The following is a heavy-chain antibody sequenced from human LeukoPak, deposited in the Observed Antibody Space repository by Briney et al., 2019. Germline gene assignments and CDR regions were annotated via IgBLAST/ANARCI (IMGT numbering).Heavy chain of an antibody. CDR3: AKDFSYYYDRGIDI. J-gene: IGHJ3*02. Sequence: PGGSLRLSCAASGFTFSSYGMHWVRQAPGKGLEWVAFIRYDGSNKYYADSVKGRFTISRDNSKNTLYLQMNSLRAEDTAVYYCAKDFSYYYDRGIDIWGQGTMVTVSS. CDR1: GFTFSSYG. D-gene: IGHD3-22*01. CDR2: IRYDGSNK. V-gene: IGHV3-30*02.